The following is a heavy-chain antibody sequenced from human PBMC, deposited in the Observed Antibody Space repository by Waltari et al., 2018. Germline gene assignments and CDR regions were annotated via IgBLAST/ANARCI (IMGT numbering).Heavy chain of an antibody. Sequence: QVQLVQSGAEVKKPGASVKVACQASGYAFTGYYMHRVRQAPGQGLEWMGWINPNSGGTNYAQKFQGRVTMTRDTSISTAYMELSRLRSDDTAVYYCARAGGDYSSFDYWGQGTLVTVSS. D-gene: IGHD4-17*01. J-gene: IGHJ4*02. V-gene: IGHV1-2*02. CDR3: ARAGGDYSSFDY. CDR2: INPNSGGT. CDR1: GYAFTGYY.